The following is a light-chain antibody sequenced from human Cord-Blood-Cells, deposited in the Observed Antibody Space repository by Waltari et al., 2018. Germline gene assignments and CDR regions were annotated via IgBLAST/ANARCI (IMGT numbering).Light chain of an antibody. Sequence: AIQLTQSPSSLSASVGDRVTITCRASKGISSALAWYQQEPGKAPKLLIYDASSLESGVPAMFSGSLSGTDFTLTISSLQPEDFATYYCQQFNSYPLTFGGGTKVEIK. CDR1: KGISSA. CDR3: QQFNSYPLT. J-gene: IGKJ4*01. V-gene: IGKV1-13*02. CDR2: DAS.